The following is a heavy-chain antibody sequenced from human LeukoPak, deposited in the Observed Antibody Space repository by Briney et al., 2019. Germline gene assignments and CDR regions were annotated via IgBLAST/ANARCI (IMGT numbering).Heavy chain of an antibody. J-gene: IGHJ5*02. Sequence: SETLSLTCTVSGGSISSYYWSWIRQPPGKGLEWIGYIYYSGSTNYNPSLKSRVTISVDTSKNQFSLKLSSVTAADTAVYYCARGVFWSGYPIGLGSFDPWGQGTLVTVSS. CDR2: IYYSGST. CDR3: ARGVFWSGYPIGLGSFDP. D-gene: IGHD3-3*01. V-gene: IGHV4-59*01. CDR1: GGSISSYY.